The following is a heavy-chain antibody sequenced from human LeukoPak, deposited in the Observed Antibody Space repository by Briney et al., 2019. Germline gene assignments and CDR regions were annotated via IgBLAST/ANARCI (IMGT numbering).Heavy chain of an antibody. CDR3: ARDDYGATFDAFDI. D-gene: IGHD4-17*01. Sequence: PGGPLRLSCAASGFTFNNYEMNWVRQAPGKGLEWVSYIPSSGGTIYYADSVKGRFTMSRDNAKNSVYLQMNSLRAEDTAVYYCARDDYGATFDAFDIWGQGTMVTVSS. J-gene: IGHJ3*02. CDR1: GFTFNNYE. CDR2: IPSSGGTI. V-gene: IGHV3-48*03.